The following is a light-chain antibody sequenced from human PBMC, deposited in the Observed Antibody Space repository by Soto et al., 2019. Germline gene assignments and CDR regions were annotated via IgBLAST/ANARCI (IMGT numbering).Light chain of an antibody. Sequence: ETISTQSPATLSLTPGKRDTLHCRASQSVSSYLAWYQQKPGQAPRLLIYDASNRATGIPARFSGSGSGTVFTLTLSGQEPEDFAVYYCQLRSNWPIPLALGTRLEIK. CDR2: DAS. J-gene: IGKJ5*01. CDR1: QSVSSY. CDR3: QLRSNWPIP. V-gene: IGKV3-11*01.